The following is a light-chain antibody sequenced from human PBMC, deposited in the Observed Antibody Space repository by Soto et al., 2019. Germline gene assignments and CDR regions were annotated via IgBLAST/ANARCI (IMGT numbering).Light chain of an antibody. V-gene: IGKV1-5*01. J-gene: IGKJ1*01. CDR3: LQFYTFPWT. CDR1: QSISSW. Sequence: TPSGSTRSASVGDRVTITCRASQSISSWLAWYQQKTWKDPKLLIYDASSLESGVPSRFSGSGSWTEFSLTISSLQPDDFAAYYCLQFYTFPWTFGQGTKVDI. CDR2: DAS.